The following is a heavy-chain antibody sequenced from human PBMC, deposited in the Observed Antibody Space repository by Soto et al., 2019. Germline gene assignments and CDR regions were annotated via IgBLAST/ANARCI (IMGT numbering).Heavy chain of an antibody. V-gene: IGHV1-18*04. J-gene: IGHJ3*02. CDR1: GYTFTSYG. D-gene: IGHD3-22*01. CDR3: ARDRRGNYYDSSGYRDPNAFDI. CDR2: ISAYNGNT. Sequence: ASVKVSCKASGYTFTSYGISWVRQAPGQGLEWMGWISAYNGNTNYAQKLQGRVTMTIDTSTSTAYMELRSLRSDDTAVYYCARDRRGNYYDSSGYRDPNAFDIWGQGTMVTVSS.